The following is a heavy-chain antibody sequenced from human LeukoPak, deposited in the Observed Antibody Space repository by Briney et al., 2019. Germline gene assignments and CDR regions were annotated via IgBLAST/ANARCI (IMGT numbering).Heavy chain of an antibody. J-gene: IGHJ4*02. V-gene: IGHV3-30-3*01. Sequence: PGGSLRLSCAASGFTFSSYAMHWVRQAPGKGLEWVAVISYDGSNKYYADSVKGRFTISRDNSKNTLYLQMNSLRAEDTAVYYCATSITTPGAFDIWGQGVLVTVSS. CDR1: GFTFSSYA. D-gene: IGHD1-1*01. CDR3: ATSITTPGAFDI. CDR2: ISYDGSNK.